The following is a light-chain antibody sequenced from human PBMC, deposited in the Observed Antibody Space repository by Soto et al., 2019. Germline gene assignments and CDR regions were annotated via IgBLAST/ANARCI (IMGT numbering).Light chain of an antibody. J-gene: IGKJ1*01. CDR1: QRLTFVSNNQSH. V-gene: IGKV4-1*01. CDR2: WSS. CDR3: QQYYVTPWT. Sequence: SCWSSQRLTFVSNNQSHLAWYQQKTGQAPKLLLSWSSARESGVPDRFSGSGSGTHFTLTITNLQAEDVAIYYCQQYYVTPWTFGPGTKVEI.